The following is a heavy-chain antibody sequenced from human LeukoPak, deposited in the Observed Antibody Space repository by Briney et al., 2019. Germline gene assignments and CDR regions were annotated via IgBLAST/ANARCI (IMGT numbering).Heavy chain of an antibody. D-gene: IGHD2-15*01. Sequence: SETLSLTCTVSGGSISSYYWSWLRQPPGKGLEWIGYIYYSGSTNYNPSLKSRVTISVDTSKNQFSLKLSSVTAADTAVYYCARGYCSGGSCYLPIFDYWGQGTLVTVSS. CDR1: GGSISSYY. V-gene: IGHV4-59*08. CDR2: IYYSGST. CDR3: ARGYCSGGSCYLPIFDY. J-gene: IGHJ4*02.